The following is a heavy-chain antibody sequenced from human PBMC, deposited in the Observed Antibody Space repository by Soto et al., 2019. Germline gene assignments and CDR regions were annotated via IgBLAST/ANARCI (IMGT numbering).Heavy chain of an antibody. CDR1: LFTFSSYA. V-gene: IGHV3-23*01. J-gene: IGHJ6*03. Sequence: SLRLSCSASLFTFSSYAMSWVLHSPFKLLEFFSAIIGSVCITYYADSVKGRFTISRDNSKNTLYLQMNSLRAEDTAVYYFAKRSGATHYYYYYMEVWGKGTAVTVSS. CDR2: IIGSVCIT. CDR3: AKRSGATHYYYYYMEV. D-gene: IGHD1-26*01.